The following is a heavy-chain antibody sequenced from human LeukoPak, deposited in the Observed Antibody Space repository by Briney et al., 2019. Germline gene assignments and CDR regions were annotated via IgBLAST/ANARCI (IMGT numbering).Heavy chain of an antibody. CDR2: IYYSGST. CDR1: GGSISSSRYY. V-gene: IGHV4-39*01. D-gene: IGHD3-22*01. J-gene: IGHJ3*02. CDR3: ARPIVGDSSGLRRDAFDI. Sequence: SETLSLTCTVSGGSISSSRYYWGWIRQPPGKGLEWIGSIYYSGSTYYNPSLKSRVTISVDTSKNQFSLKLSSVTAADTAVYYCARPIVGDSSGLRRDAFDIWGQGTMVTVSS.